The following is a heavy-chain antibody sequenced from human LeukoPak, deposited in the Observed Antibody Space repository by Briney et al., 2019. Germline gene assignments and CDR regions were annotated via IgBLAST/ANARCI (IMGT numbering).Heavy chain of an antibody. J-gene: IGHJ3*02. D-gene: IGHD3-22*01. Sequence: GGSLRLSCAASGFTFSSYDMHWVRQATGKGLEWDSAIGTAGDPYYPGSVKGRFTISRENAKNSLYLQMNSLRAGDTAVYYCARGAARYYDSSGYAFDIWGQGTMVTVSS. CDR1: GFTFSSYD. CDR2: IGTAGDP. V-gene: IGHV3-13*05. CDR3: ARGAARYYDSSGYAFDI.